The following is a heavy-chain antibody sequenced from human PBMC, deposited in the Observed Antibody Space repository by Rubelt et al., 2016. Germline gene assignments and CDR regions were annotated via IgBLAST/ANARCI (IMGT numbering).Heavy chain of an antibody. D-gene: IGHD2-2*03. CDR2: INTNTGNP. J-gene: IGHJ6*02. CDR3: ARDGDCSSTSCYAVDYDYYGMDV. V-gene: IGHV7-4-1*02. Sequence: VKVSCKASGYTFTNYAMNWVRQAPGQGLEWMGWINTNTGNPTYAQGFTGRFVFSLDTSVSTAYLQISSLKAEDTAVYYCARDGDCSSTSCYAVDYDYYGMDVWGQWTTVTVSS. CDR1: GYTFTNYA.